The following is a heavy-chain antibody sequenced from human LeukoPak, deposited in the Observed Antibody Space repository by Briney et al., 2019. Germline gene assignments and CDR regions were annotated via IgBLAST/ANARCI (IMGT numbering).Heavy chain of an antibody. D-gene: IGHD2-2*02. CDR3: ARFRIGYCSSTSCYSGFDP. Sequence: SETLSLTCAVYGGSFSGYYWSWIRQPPGKGLEWIGEINRSGSTNYNPSLKSRVTISVDTSKNQFSLKLSSVTAADTAVYYCARFRIGYCSSTSCYSGFDPWGQGTLVTVSS. CDR1: GGSFSGYY. V-gene: IGHV4-34*01. J-gene: IGHJ5*02. CDR2: INRSGST.